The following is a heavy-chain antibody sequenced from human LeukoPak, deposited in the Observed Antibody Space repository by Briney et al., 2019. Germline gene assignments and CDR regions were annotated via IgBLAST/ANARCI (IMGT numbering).Heavy chain of an antibody. J-gene: IGHJ4*02. CDR1: GFTFSSYG. CDR3: AKNSGGTCYSHLDY. V-gene: IGHV3-23*01. Sequence: PGGSLRLSCAASGFTFSSYGVTWVRQAPGKGLEWVSGISGSGGSTYYEDSVKGRFTISRDNSKNTLYLQMNSLRAEDTAVYYCAKNSGGTCYSHLDYWGQGTLVTASS. D-gene: IGHD2-15*01. CDR2: ISGSGGST.